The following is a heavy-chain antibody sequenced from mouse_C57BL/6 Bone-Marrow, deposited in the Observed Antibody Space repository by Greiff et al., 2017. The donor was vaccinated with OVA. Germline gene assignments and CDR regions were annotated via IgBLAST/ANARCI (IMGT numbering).Heavy chain of an antibody. J-gene: IGHJ1*03. V-gene: IGHV1-15*01. CDR2: IDPETGGT. Sequence: VQLQQSGAELVRPGASVTLSCKASGYTFTDYEMHWVTQTPVHGLEWIGAIDPETGGTAYNQKFKGKAILTADKSSSTAYLELRSLTSEDSAVYYCKGYGSSYWYFDVWGTGTTVTVSS. D-gene: IGHD1-1*01. CDR3: KGYGSSYWYFDV. CDR1: GYTFTDYE.